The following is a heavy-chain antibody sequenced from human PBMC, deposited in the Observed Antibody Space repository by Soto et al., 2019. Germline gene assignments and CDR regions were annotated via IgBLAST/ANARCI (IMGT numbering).Heavy chain of an antibody. Sequence: GGALRLSCTASGFTFGDYAMSWVRQAPGKGLEWVGFIRSKAYGGTTEYAASVKGRFTISRDDSKSIAYLQMNSLKTEDTAVYYCTRVARFATHDYYYYGMDVWGQGTTVTVSS. CDR2: IRSKAYGGTT. D-gene: IGHD3-3*01. CDR1: GFTFGDYA. V-gene: IGHV3-49*04. J-gene: IGHJ6*02. CDR3: TRVARFATHDYYYYGMDV.